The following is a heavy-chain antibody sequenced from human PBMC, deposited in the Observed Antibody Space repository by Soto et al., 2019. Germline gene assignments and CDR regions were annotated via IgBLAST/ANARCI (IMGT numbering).Heavy chain of an antibody. CDR1: GFTFSDYA. J-gene: IGHJ4*02. V-gene: IGHV3-30*18. CDR2: VSHDGRNT. D-gene: IGHD6-19*01. CDR3: AKGGRQWLVTSDFNY. Sequence: VPLVESGGGVVQPGRSLRLSCAASGFTFSDYAMHWVRQAPGKGLEWVAVVSHDGRNTHYADSVKGRFTISRDSSKTTGSLEMTSLRAEDTAVYYCAKGGRQWLVTSDFNYWGQGALVTVSS.